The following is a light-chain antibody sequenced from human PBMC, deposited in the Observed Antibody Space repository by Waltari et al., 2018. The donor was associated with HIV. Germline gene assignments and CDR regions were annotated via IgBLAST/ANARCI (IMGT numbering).Light chain of an antibody. CDR2: DVT. V-gene: IGLV2-14*03. J-gene: IGLJ3*02. CDR3: SSYVCSSTSWL. Sequence: QSALTQPASVSGSPGQSIVISCTGTSDDVGYYNYVSWYQQHPGKVPKLVIYDVTTRPSGVSNRFSGSKSGNTASLTISGLWADDEADYYCSSYVCSSTSWLFGGGTKLTV. CDR1: SDDVGYYNY.